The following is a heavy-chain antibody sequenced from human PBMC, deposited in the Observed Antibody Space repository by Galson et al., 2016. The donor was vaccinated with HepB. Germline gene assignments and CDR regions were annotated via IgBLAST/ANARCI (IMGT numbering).Heavy chain of an antibody. CDR3: AKAARTVTTRRVGLTHFDY. CDR2: ISYDGTNK. V-gene: IGHV3-30*18. Sequence: LRLSCAASGFTFSNYAIHWVRQAPGKGLEWVALISYDGTNKYYADSVKGRFTISRDDSENTLFLQMNSLRAEDTAVYYCAKAARTVTTRRVGLTHFDYWGQGTLVTVSS. J-gene: IGHJ4*02. D-gene: IGHD4-17*01. CDR1: GFTFSNYA.